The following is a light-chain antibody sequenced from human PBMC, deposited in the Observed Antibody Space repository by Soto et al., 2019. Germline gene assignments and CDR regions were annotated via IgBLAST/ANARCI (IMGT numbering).Light chain of an antibody. J-gene: IGKJ4*01. Sequence: DIHMTQSPASLSASVGERATLTCRASQSISSYLDWYQQKPGKAPKLLIYGASSWETGVPARFSGSGSGTDFTLTISIRQPEDYAIDVCQQSYSTTRITFGGGTKVDNK. CDR2: GAS. CDR1: QSISSY. CDR3: QQSYSTTRIT. V-gene: IGKV1-39*01.